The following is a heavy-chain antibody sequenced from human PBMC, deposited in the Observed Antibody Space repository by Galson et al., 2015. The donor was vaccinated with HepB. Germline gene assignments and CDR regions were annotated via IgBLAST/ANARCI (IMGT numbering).Heavy chain of an antibody. D-gene: IGHD3-22*01. CDR2: ISYDGSNK. CDR1: GFTFSSYA. Sequence: SLRLSCAASGFTFSSYAMHWVRQAPGKGLEWVAVISYDGSNKYYADSVKGRFTISRDNSKNTLYLQMNSLRAEDTAVYYCARLDDSSAPWGQGTLVTVSS. CDR3: ARLDDSSAP. J-gene: IGHJ5*02. V-gene: IGHV3-30-3*01.